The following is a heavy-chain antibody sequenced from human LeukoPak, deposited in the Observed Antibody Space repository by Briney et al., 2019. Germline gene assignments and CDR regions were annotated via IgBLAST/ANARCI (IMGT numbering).Heavy chain of an antibody. D-gene: IGHD5-12*01. J-gene: IGHJ4*02. CDR3: ARDADIVATITFDY. CDR1: GFTFSSYS. Sequence: PGGSLRLSCAASGFTFSSYSMNWVRQAPGKGLEWVSYISSSSSTIYYADSVKGRFTISRDNAKNSLYLQMNSLRAEGTAVYYCARDADIVATITFDYWGQGTLVTVSP. CDR2: ISSSSSTI. V-gene: IGHV3-48*01.